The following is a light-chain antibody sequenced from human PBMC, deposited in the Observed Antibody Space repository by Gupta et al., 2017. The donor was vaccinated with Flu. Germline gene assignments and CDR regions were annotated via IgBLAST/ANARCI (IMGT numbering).Light chain of an antibody. CDR3: LLYDSGARV. CDR2: DTT. CDR1: TGAVTITHY. J-gene: IGLJ2*01. V-gene: IGLV7-46*01. Sequence: QAVVTQEPSLTVSPGGTVTLTCGSSTGAVTITHYPYWFQQKPGQATITLMYDTTNKHSWTPARFSGSLLGGTAALTLSRAQAEEDAYYYCLLYDSGARVFGGGNKLTVL.